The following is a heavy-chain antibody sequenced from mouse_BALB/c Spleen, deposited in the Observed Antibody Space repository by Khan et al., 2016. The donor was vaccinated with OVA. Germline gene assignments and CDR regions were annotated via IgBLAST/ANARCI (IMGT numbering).Heavy chain of an antibody. Sequence: EVKLLESGPGLVKPSQSLSLTCTVTGYSITSDYAWNWIRQFPGNKLEWMGYINYSGTTSKKPSLKSRISITRDTSKNPFFLKLNSVTTEDTATYYCVRGSAYWGQGTLVTVSA. V-gene: IGHV3-2*02. CDR1: GYSITSDYA. J-gene: IGHJ3*01. CDR3: VRGSAY. CDR2: INYSGTT.